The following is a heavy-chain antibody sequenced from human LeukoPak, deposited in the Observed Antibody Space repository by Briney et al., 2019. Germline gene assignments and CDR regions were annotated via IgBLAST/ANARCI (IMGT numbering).Heavy chain of an antibody. V-gene: IGHV3-23*01. CDR3: AKVTGIAAAADYYYYMDV. Sequence: GGSLRLSCAASGFTFSSYAMHWVRQAPGKGLEWVSAISGSGGSTYYADSVKGRFTISRDNSKNTLHLQMNSLRAEDTAVYYCAKVTGIAAAADYYYYMDVWGKGTTVTISS. CDR2: ISGSGGST. J-gene: IGHJ6*03. CDR1: GFTFSSYA. D-gene: IGHD6-13*01.